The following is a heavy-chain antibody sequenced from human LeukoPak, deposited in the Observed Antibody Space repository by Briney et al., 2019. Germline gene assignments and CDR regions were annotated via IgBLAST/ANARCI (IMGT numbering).Heavy chain of an antibody. CDR1: GGSISSGGYY. CDR3: ARGLGYSYGNDY. CDR2: IYYSGGT. J-gene: IGHJ4*02. V-gene: IGHV4-31*03. Sequence: SETLSLTCTVSGGSISSGGYYWSWIRQHPGKGPEWIGYIYYSGGTYYNPSLKSRVTISVDTSKNQFSLKLSSVTAADTAVYYCARGLGYSYGNDYWGQGTLVTVSS. D-gene: IGHD5-18*01.